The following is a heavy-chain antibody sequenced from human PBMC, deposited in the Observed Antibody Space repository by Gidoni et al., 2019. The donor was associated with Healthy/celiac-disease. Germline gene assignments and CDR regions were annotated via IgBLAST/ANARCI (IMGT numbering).Heavy chain of an antibody. J-gene: IGHJ4*02. CDR2: INHSGST. CDR1: GGSFSGYY. Sequence: HVQLQQWGAGLLKPSETLSLTCAVYGGSFSGYYWSWIRQPPGKGLEWIGEINHSGSTNYNPSLKSRVTISVDTSKNQFSLKLSSVTAADTAVYYCARSGSNSRGGFDYWGQGTLVTVSS. CDR3: ARSGSNSRGGFDY. V-gene: IGHV4-34*01. D-gene: IGHD4-4*01.